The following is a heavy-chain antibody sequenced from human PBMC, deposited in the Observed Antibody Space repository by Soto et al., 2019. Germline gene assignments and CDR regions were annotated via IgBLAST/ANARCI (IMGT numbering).Heavy chain of an antibody. J-gene: IGHJ6*02. D-gene: IGHD1-26*01. Sequence: QVQLVQSGAEVKKPGSSVKVSCKASGGTFSSYAISWVRQAPGQGLEWMGGIIPIFGTANYAQKFKGRVTITAEESTSTAYMELSSLRCEDTAVYYCASHSGSYLTYYGMDVWGQGTTGTVSS. V-gene: IGHV1-69*01. CDR3: ASHSGSYLTYYGMDV. CDR2: IIPIFGTA. CDR1: GGTFSSYA.